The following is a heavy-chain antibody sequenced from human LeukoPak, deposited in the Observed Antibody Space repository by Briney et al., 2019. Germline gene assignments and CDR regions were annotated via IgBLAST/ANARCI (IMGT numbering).Heavy chain of an antibody. D-gene: IGHD1-26*01. Sequence: PSQTLSLTCTVSGGSTSSGSYYWSWIRQPAGKGLEWIGRIYTSGSTNYNPSLKSRVTISVDTSKNQFSLKLSSVTAADTAVYYCARDPGGPIWGQGTMVTVSS. CDR2: IYTSGST. CDR1: GGSTSSGSYY. CDR3: ARDPGGPI. J-gene: IGHJ3*02. V-gene: IGHV4-61*02.